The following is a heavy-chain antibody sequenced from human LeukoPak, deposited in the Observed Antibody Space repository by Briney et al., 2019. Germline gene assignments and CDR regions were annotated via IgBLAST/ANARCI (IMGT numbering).Heavy chain of an antibody. CDR3: ARGGANYYGSGSYPYYFDY. J-gene: IGHJ4*02. CDR2: IWYDGSNE. Sequence: PGRSLRLSCAASGFTFSSYGMHWVRQAPGKGLEWVAVIWYDGSNEYYADSVKGRFTISRDNSKNTLYLQMNSLRAEDTAVYYCARGGANYYGSGSYPYYFDYWGQGTLVTVSS. V-gene: IGHV3-33*01. CDR1: GFTFSSYG. D-gene: IGHD3-10*01.